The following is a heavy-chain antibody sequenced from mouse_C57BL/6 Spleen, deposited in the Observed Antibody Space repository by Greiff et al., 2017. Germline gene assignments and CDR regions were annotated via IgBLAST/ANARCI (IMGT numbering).Heavy chain of an antibody. CDR1: GYTFTSYW. CDR3: ARSRSNYYAMDY. D-gene: IGHD2-5*01. V-gene: IGHV1-69*01. J-gene: IGHJ4*01. CDR2: IDPSDSYT. Sequence: QVQLQQPGAELVMPGASVKLSCKASGYTFTSYWMHWVKQRPGQGLEWIGEIDPSDSYTNYNQKFKGKSTLTVDKSSSTAYMQLSSLTSEDSAVYYCARSRSNYYAMDYWGKGTSVTVSS.